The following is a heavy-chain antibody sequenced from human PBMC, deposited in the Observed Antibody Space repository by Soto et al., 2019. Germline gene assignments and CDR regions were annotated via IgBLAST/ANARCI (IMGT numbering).Heavy chain of an antibody. D-gene: IGHD5-12*01. CDR1: GFTFSSYE. CDR2: ISSSGSTI. CDR3: ARGYSGYDWGVDY. Sequence: GGSLRLSCAASGFTFSSYEMNWVRQAPGKGLEWVSYISSSGSTIYYADSVKGRFTISRDNAKNSLYLQMNSLRAEDTAVYYCARGYSGYDWGVDYWGQGALVTVSS. V-gene: IGHV3-48*03. J-gene: IGHJ4*02.